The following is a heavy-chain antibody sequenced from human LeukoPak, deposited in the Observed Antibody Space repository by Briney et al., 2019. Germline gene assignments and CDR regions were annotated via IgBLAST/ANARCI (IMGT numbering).Heavy chain of an antibody. CDR1: GGSISSGSYY. CDR3: ARVKASSGWYRSPEDAFDI. D-gene: IGHD6-19*01. CDR2: IYTSGST. J-gene: IGHJ3*02. V-gene: IGHV4-61*02. Sequence: SQTLSLTCTVSGGSISSGSYYWSWIRQPAGKGLEWIGRIYTSGSTNYNPSLKSRVTISVDTSKNQFSLKLSSVTAADTAVYYCARVKASSGWYRSPEDAFDIWGQGTMVTVSS.